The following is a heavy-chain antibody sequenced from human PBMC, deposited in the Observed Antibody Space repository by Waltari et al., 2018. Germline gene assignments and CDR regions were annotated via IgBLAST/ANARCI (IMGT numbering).Heavy chain of an antibody. J-gene: IGHJ4*02. CDR1: GYTFTSYA. Sequence: QVQLVQSGAEVKKPGASVKVSCKASGYTFTSYAMHWVRQAPGQRLEWMGWINAGNGNTKYSQKFQGRVTITRDTSASTAYMELSSLRSEDTAVYYCAREVPSRSYYFDYWGQGTLVTVSS. V-gene: IGHV1-3*01. D-gene: IGHD1-26*01. CDR3: AREVPSRSYYFDY. CDR2: INAGNGNT.